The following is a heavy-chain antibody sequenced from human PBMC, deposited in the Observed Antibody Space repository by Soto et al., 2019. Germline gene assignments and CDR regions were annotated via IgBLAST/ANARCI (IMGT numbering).Heavy chain of an antibody. CDR1: GASISSYF. CDR2: ITTSGTT. V-gene: IGHV4-4*07. Sequence: SETLSLTCTVSGASISSYFWTWIRQPAGKGLDWIGRITTSGTTNYNPSLKSRVTMSVDTSKNHFSLNLSSVTAADTAVYYCAREAGPDRWFDPWGQGTLVTVSS. J-gene: IGHJ5*02. D-gene: IGHD6-19*01. CDR3: AREAGPDRWFDP.